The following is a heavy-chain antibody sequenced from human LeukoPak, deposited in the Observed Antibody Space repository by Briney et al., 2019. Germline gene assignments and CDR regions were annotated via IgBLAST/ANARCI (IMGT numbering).Heavy chain of an antibody. J-gene: IGHJ5*02. Sequence: SETLSLTCAVYRGSFSGYYWSWIRQPPGKGLEWIGEINHSGITNYNPSLKGRVIISVDTSKNEFSLKLSSVTAADTAVYYCARPLGYCSSTSCPQPWFDPWGQGTLVTVSS. CDR2: INHSGIT. D-gene: IGHD2-2*01. CDR3: ARPLGYCSSTSCPQPWFDP. V-gene: IGHV4-34*01. CDR1: RGSFSGYY.